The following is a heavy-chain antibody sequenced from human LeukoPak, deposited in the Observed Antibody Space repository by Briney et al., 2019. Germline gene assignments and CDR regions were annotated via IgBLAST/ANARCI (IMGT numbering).Heavy chain of an antibody. D-gene: IGHD6-19*01. CDR1: GFTFSSHC. V-gene: IGHV3-7*01. CDR2: IKQDGSEK. J-gene: IGHJ3*02. Sequence: GGSLRLSCEASGFTFSSHCMSWVRQAPGKGLEWVANIKQDGSEKYCVDSVKGRFTISRDNAKNSLYLQMSILRAADTAVYYCARVRIAVAVSAFDIWGQGTMVTVSS. CDR3: ARVRIAVAVSAFDI.